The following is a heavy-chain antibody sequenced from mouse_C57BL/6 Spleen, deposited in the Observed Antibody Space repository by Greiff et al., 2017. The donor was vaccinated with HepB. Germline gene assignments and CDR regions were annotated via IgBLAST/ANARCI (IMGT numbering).Heavy chain of an antibody. CDR3: ARGNPYYAMDY. J-gene: IGHJ4*01. Sequence: VQLQQSGAELARPGASVKMSCKASGYTFTSYTMHWVKQRPGQGLEWIGYINPSSGYTKYNQKFKGKATLPADKSSSTAYMQLSSLTSEDSAVYYCARGNPYYAMDYWGQGTSVTVSS. CDR1: GYTFTSYT. CDR2: INPSSGYT. V-gene: IGHV1-4*01.